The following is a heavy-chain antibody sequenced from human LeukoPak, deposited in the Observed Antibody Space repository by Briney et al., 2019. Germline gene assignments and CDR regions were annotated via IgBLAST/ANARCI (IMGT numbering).Heavy chain of an antibody. V-gene: IGHV4-59*01. Sequence: PSETLSLTCTVSGGSISSYYWSWIRQPPGKGLEWIGYIYYSGSTNYNPSLKSRVTISVDTSKNQFSLKLSSVTAADTAVYYCARGNSGSYYGFDYWGQGTLVTVSS. J-gene: IGHJ4*02. CDR2: IYYSGST. CDR1: GGSISSYY. CDR3: ARGNSGSYYGFDY. D-gene: IGHD1-26*01.